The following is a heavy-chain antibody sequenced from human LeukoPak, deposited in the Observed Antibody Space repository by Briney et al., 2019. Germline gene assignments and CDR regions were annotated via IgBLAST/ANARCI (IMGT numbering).Heavy chain of an antibody. CDR2: IIPIFGTA. CDR3: ARDFSSWYERPHTGFDY. CDR1: GGTFSIYA. D-gene: IGHD6-13*01. J-gene: IGHJ4*02. Sequence: SVTVSCTASGGTFSIYAISWVRQAPGQGLEWMGGIIPIFGTANYAQKFQGRVTITADESTSTAYMELSSLRSEDTAVYYCARDFSSWYERPHTGFDYWGQGTLVTVSS. V-gene: IGHV1-69*01.